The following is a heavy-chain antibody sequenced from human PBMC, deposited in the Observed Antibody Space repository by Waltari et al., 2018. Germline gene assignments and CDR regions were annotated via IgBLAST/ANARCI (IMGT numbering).Heavy chain of an antibody. D-gene: IGHD3-10*01. CDR1: GGTFSSYA. CDR2: IIPILGIA. V-gene: IGHV1-69*04. CDR3: ARDVVLGYYGSGSYDAFDI. J-gene: IGHJ3*02. Sequence: QVQLVQSGAEVKKPGSSVKVSCKASGGTFSSYAISWVRQAPGQGLEWMGGIIPILGIANYAQKFPGRVTITANESTSTAYMELSSLRSEDTAVYYCARDVVLGYYGSGSYDAFDIWGQGTMVTVSS.